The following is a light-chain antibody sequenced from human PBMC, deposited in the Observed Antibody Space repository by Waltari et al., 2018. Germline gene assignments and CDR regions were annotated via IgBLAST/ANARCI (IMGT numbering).Light chain of an antibody. CDR1: QSVLYSSNNENY. CDR3: QQYYNTPLT. Sequence: DIVMTQSPASLAVSLGERATINCQSSQSVLYSSNNENYLAWYQQKPGQPPKLLIIWASTRESGVPDRFSGSGSGTDFTLTISSLQAEDVAVYYCQQYYNTPLTFGQGTKVEIK. V-gene: IGKV4-1*01. CDR2: WAS. J-gene: IGKJ1*01.